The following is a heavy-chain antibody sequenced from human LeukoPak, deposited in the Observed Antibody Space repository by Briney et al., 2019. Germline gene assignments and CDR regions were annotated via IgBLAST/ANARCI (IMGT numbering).Heavy chain of an antibody. J-gene: IGHJ4*02. CDR1: GGSISSYY. D-gene: IGHD6-25*01. CDR2: IDSSGST. CDR3: ARGVYRLDY. Sequence: SSETLSLTCSVSGGSISSYYWSWIRQPAGKGLEWIGRIDSSGSTNYNPSFKSRVTMSVDTSRNQFSLKVTSVTAADTAMYYCARGVYRLDYWGQGTLVTVSS. V-gene: IGHV4-4*07.